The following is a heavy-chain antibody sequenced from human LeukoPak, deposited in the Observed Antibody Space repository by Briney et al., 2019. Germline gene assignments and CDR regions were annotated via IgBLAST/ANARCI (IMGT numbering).Heavy chain of an antibody. D-gene: IGHD6-19*01. V-gene: IGHV4-59*08. J-gene: IGHJ4*02. Sequence: PSEILSLTCTVSGGSISSYYWSWIRQPPGKGLEWIGYIYYSGSTNYNPSLKSRVSISVDTSKNQFSLKLSSVTAADTAVYYCARRPHYSSAFFDYWGQGTLVTVSS. CDR2: IYYSGST. CDR3: ARRPHYSSAFFDY. CDR1: GGSISSYY.